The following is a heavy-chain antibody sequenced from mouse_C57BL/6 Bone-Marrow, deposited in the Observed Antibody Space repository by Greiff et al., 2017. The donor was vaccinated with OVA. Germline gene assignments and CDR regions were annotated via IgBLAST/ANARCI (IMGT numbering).Heavy chain of an antibody. CDR3: ARRSAYYSIYYAMDY. V-gene: IGHV5-17*01. Sequence: DVKLVESGGGLVKPGGSLKLSCAASGFTFSDYGMHWVRQAPEKGLEWVAYISRGSSTIYYADTVKGRFTISRDNAKNTLFLQMTSLRSEDTAMYYCARRSAYYSIYYAMDYWGQGTSVTVSS. J-gene: IGHJ4*01. D-gene: IGHD2-5*01. CDR2: ISRGSSTI. CDR1: GFTFSDYG.